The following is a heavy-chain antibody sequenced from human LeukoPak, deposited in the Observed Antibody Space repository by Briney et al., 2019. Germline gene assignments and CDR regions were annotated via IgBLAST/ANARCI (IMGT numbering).Heavy chain of an antibody. CDR1: GYTFTSYG. CDR2: ISAYNGNT. Sequence: GASVKVSCKASGYTFTSYGISWVRQAPGQRLEWMGWISAYNGNTNYAQKLQGRVTMTTDTSTSTAYMELRSLRSDDTAVYYCAREWLRPNLYGMDVWGQGTTVTVSS. CDR3: AREWLRPNLYGMDV. J-gene: IGHJ6*02. V-gene: IGHV1-18*01. D-gene: IGHD5-12*01.